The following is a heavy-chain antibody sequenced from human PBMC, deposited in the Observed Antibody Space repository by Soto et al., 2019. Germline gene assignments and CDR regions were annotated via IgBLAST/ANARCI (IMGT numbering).Heavy chain of an antibody. J-gene: IGHJ4*02. CDR1: GFSLSTSGVG. Sequence: KESGPTLVKPTQTLTLTCTFSGFSLSTSGVGVGWIRQPPGKALEWLALIYWDDDKRYSPSLKSRLTITKDTSKNQVVLTMINMDPVDTATYYCAHVRPLAAAPYWGQGTLVTVSS. CDR2: IYWDDDK. D-gene: IGHD6-13*01. V-gene: IGHV2-5*02. CDR3: AHVRPLAAAPY.